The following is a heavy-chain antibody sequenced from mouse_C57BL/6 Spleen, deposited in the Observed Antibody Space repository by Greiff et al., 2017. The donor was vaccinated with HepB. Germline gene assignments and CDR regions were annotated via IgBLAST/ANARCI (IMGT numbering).Heavy chain of an antibody. D-gene: IGHD1-1*01. V-gene: IGHV1-61*01. CDR3: ARDGSSYGAY. Sequence: QVQLQQPGAELVRPGSSVKLSCKASGYTFTSYWMDWVKQRPGQGLEWIGNIYPSDSETHYNQKFKDKATLTVDKSSSTAYMQLSSLTSEDSAVYYCARDGSSYGAYWGQGTLVTVSA. CDR1: GYTFTSYW. CDR2: IYPSDSET. J-gene: IGHJ3*01.